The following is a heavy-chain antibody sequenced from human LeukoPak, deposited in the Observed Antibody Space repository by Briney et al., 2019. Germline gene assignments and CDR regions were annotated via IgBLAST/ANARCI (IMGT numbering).Heavy chain of an antibody. D-gene: IGHD1-1*01. CDR2: IIPIFGTA. Sequence: SVKVSCKASGYTFTGYYMHWVRQAPGQGLEWMGGIIPIFGTANYAQKFQGRVTITTDESTSTAYMELSSLRSEDTAVYYCARAPTTGTTSVFDYWGQGTLVTVSS. V-gene: IGHV1-69*05. J-gene: IGHJ4*02. CDR3: ARAPTTGTTSVFDY. CDR1: GYTFTGYY.